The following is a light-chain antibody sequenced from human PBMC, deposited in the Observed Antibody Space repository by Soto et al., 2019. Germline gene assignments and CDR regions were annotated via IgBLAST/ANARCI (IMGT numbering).Light chain of an antibody. J-gene: IGLJ1*01. CDR3: AAWDDSLNGRV. CDR2: YDN. CDR1: NSNIGSNT. V-gene: IGLV1-44*01. Sequence: QSGLTQPPSASGTPGERVTISGSGSNSNIGSNTVNWYQQLPGTAPKLRIYYDNLRPSGVPDRTSGSKSGTSASLAISGLPSDDEADYYCAAWDDSLNGRVFGTGTKV.